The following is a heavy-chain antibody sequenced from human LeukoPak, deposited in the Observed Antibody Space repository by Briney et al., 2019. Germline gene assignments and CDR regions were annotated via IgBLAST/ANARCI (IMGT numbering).Heavy chain of an antibody. Sequence: GGSLRLSCAASGFTFKSYRMTWVRQAPGKGLEWVANIRQEGSEQHYVDSVKGRFTISRDNAKNSVYLQMNTLRDEDTAVYYCARGVGFSNGWYKGIDYWGQGTLVTVSS. CDR2: IRQEGSEQ. V-gene: IGHV3-7*01. CDR3: ARGVGFSNGWYKGIDY. J-gene: IGHJ4*02. CDR1: GFTFKSYR. D-gene: IGHD6-19*01.